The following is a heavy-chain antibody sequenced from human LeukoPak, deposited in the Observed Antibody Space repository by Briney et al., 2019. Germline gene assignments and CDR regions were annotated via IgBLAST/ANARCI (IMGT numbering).Heavy chain of an antibody. V-gene: IGHV3-48*04. D-gene: IGHD2-2*01. CDR3: ARMSCSSTSCYGYYYYGMDV. CDR1: GFTFSSYS. J-gene: IGHJ6*02. Sequence: GGSLRLSCAASGFTFSSYSMNWVRQAPGRGLEWVSYIRSSSNIIYYADSVKGRFTISRDNTKNSLYLQMNSLRAEDTAVYYCARMSCSSTSCYGYYYYGMDVWGQGTTVTVSS. CDR2: IRSSSNII.